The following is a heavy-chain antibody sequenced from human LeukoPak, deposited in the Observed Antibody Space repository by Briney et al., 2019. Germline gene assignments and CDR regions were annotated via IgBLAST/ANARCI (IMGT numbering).Heavy chain of an antibody. J-gene: IGHJ3*02. D-gene: IGHD4-11*01. Sequence: GGSLRLSCAASGFTFSSYSMNWVRQAPGKGLEWVSYISSSSSTIYYADSVKGRLTISRDNAKNSLYLQMNSLRAEDTAVYYCAGETTVQDAFDIWGQGTMVTVSS. CDR2: ISSSSSTI. V-gene: IGHV3-48*01. CDR3: AGETTVQDAFDI. CDR1: GFTFSSYS.